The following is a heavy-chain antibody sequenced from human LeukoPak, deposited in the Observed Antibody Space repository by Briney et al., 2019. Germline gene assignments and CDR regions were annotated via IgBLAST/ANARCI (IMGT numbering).Heavy chain of an antibody. CDR1: GGSTSSGDYY. CDR2: IYYSGST. V-gene: IGHV4-30-4*08. D-gene: IGHD6-13*01. CDR3: ARVSSPPVIDY. Sequence: SETLSLTCTVSGGSTSSGDYYWSWIRQPPGKGLEWIGYIYYSGSTYYNPSLKSRVTISVDTSKNQFSLKLSSVTAADTAVYYCARVSSPPVIDYWGQGTLVTVSS. J-gene: IGHJ4*02.